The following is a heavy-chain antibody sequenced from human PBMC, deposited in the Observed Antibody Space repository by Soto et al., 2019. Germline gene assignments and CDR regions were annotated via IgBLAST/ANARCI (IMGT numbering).Heavy chain of an antibody. D-gene: IGHD2-2*03. CDR1: GGTFSSYT. CDR3: ARRRGIGYCSSTSCPDAFDI. V-gene: IGHV1-69*02. Sequence: QVQLVQSGAEVKKPGSSVKVSCKASGGTFSSYTISWVRQAPGQGLEWMGRIIPILGIANYAQKFQGRVTITEDKSTSTAYMEVSSLRSEDTAVYYCARRRGIGYCSSTSCPDAFDIWGQGTMFTVSS. J-gene: IGHJ3*02. CDR2: IIPILGIA.